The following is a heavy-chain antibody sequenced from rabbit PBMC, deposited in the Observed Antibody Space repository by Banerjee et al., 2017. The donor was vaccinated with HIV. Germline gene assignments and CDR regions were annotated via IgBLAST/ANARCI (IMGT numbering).Heavy chain of an antibody. J-gene: IGHJ4*01. V-gene: IGHV1S45*01. CDR2: IDAGSSGSA. CDR3: ARDSKEWSAIYFFNY. CDR1: GFSFSSVYY. Sequence: EQLEESGGGLVKPEGSLTLTCTASGFSFSSVYYMCWVRQAPGKGLEWIACIDAGSSGSAYYAGWSKGRITISKISSTTVTLQMTSLTAADTATYFCARDSKEWSAIYFFNYRGPGTLVTV.